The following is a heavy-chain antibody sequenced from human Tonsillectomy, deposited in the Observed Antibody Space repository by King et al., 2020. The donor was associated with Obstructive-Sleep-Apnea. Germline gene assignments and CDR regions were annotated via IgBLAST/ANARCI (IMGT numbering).Heavy chain of an antibody. CDR1: GFTFDDYA. CDR3: AKAELVNRGWLDY. V-gene: IGHV3-9*01. D-gene: IGHD6-19*01. J-gene: IGHJ4*02. CDR2: ISWKSGNI. Sequence: VQLVESGGGLVQPGRSLRLSCAASGFTFDDYAIHWVRQAPGKGLEWVSGISWKSGNIGYADSVKGRFTISRDNAKKSLYLQMNSLRAEDTALYYCAKAELVNRGWLDYWGQGTLVTVSS.